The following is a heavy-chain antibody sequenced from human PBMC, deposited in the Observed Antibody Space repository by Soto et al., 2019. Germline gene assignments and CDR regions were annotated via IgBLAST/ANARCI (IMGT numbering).Heavy chain of an antibody. D-gene: IGHD6-25*01. J-gene: IGHJ4*02. V-gene: IGHV1-46*01. CDR3: ARGRSSGREFDY. CDR1: GYIFTTYS. Sequence: QVQLVQSGAEMKRPGASVILSCKASGYIFTTYSIHWVRQTAGQGLEWMAKVDPRDGSTGYAQKFRGRVSMAWDTSTGTVSMEVSSLTSDDTATYYCARGRSSGREFDYWGQGTQVTGSS. CDR2: VDPRDGST.